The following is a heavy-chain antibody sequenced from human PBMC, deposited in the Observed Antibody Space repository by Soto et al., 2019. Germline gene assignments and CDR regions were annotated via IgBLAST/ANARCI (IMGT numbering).Heavy chain of an antibody. CDR1: GYTFTGYY. J-gene: IGHJ6*02. CDR3: ARLVGLEWLLNIYYYGMDV. Sequence: ASVKVSCKASGYTFTGYYMHWVRQAPGQGLEWMGWINPNSGGTNYAQKFQGRVTMTRDTSISTAYMELSRLRSDDTAVYYCARLVGLEWLLNIYYYGMDVWGQGTKVTVS. V-gene: IGHV1-2*02. CDR2: INPNSGGT. D-gene: IGHD3-3*01.